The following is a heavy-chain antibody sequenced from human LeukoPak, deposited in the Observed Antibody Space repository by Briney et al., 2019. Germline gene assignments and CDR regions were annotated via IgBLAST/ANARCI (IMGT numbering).Heavy chain of an antibody. CDR3: VSLLN. Sequence: GGSLRLSCSVSGFNLSAFPMHWVRLAPGKGLEYLSIISADGTNTYYADSVKARFTISRDNSKNRLYLHMSGLTTEDTAVYYCVSLLNWGQGALVSVSS. CDR1: GFNLSAFP. V-gene: IGHV3-64D*06. J-gene: IGHJ4*02. CDR2: ISADGTNT.